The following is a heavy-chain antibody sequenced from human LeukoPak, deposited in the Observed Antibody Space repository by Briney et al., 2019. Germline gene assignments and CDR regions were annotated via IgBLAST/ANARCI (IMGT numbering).Heavy chain of an antibody. V-gene: IGHV1-24*01. CDR2: FDPEDGKT. Sequence: ASVKVSCKVSSYSLTELSMHWVRQAPGKGLEWMGGFDPEDGKTIYAQRLQGRVTMTEDTSTDTAYMQLRSLISEDSAVYYCATNLGIAVAGGAFDLCGQGTVVTVSS. CDR3: ATNLGIAVAGGAFDL. CDR1: SYSLTELS. D-gene: IGHD6-19*01. J-gene: IGHJ3*01.